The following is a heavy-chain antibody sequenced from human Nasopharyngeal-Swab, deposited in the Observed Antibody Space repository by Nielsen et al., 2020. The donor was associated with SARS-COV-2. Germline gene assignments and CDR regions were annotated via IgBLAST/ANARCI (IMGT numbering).Heavy chain of an antibody. CDR2: ITVSGDAP. CDR1: GFTFNSYV. D-gene: IGHD7-27*01. J-gene: IGHJ4*02. V-gene: IGHV3-23*01. CDR3: APDPNWGLGY. Sequence: LKISCAASGFTFNSYVMIWVRQAPGEGLEWVSYITVSGDAPNYAESVKGRFTISRDNSKNLLYLQMNSLRVEDTATYYCAPDPNWGLGYWGRGTLVTVSS.